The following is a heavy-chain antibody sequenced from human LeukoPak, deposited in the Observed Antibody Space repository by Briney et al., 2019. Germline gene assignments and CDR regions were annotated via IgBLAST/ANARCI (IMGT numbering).Heavy chain of an antibody. V-gene: IGHV4-4*08. CDR1: GDAISTYY. J-gene: IGHJ4*02. CDR2: IANGRT. CDR3: ARDKAHSYGYYFDP. Sequence: SETLSLTCTVSGDAISTYYWNWIRQTPGKGLEWVGHIANGRTDYNPSLKSRAIISVDTPKNQISLRLTSVTAADTAVYHCARDKAHSYGYYFDPWGPGTQVLVSS. D-gene: IGHD3-10*01.